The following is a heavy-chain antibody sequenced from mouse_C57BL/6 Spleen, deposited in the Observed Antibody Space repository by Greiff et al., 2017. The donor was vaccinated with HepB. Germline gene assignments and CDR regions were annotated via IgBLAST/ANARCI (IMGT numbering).Heavy chain of an antibody. V-gene: IGHV1-15*01. D-gene: IGHD4-1*01. J-gene: IGHJ2*01. Sequence: QVHVKQSGAELVRPGASVTLSCKASGYTFTDYEMHWVKQTPVHGLEWIGAIDPETGGTAYNQKFKGKAILTADKSSSTAYMELRSLTSEDSAVYYCTRELGNNYWGQGTTLTVSS. CDR3: TRELGNNY. CDR1: GYTFTDYE. CDR2: IDPETGGT.